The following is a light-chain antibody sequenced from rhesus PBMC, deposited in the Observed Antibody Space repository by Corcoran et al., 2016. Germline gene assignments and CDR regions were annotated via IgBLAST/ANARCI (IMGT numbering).Light chain of an antibody. CDR2: EVS. Sequence: QAALTQPRSVSGSPGQSVTISCTGTSSDIGGYNYVSWYQQHPGPAPKLMIYEVSKRPSGVSDRFSGSKSGNTASLTISGLQAEDEADYYGSSYAGSNTFVFGSGTKLTVL. CDR1: SSDIGGYNY. V-gene: IGLV2-32*02. CDR3: SSYAGSNTFV. J-gene: IGLJ6*01.